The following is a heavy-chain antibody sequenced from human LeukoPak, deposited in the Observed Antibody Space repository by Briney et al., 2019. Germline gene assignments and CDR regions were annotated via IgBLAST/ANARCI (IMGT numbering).Heavy chain of an antibody. V-gene: IGHV4-39*01. CDR1: GGSITSDSDY. D-gene: IGHD2-2*01. Sequence: SETLSLTCTLSGGSITSDSDYWGWIRQPPGKGLEWIGSVYYSGRTFHNPSLRSRVTLSVDTSKNQFSLRLRSVTAADTAVYYCARPQGYQLLDFEYWGQGTLVTVSS. CDR3: ARPQGYQLLDFEY. J-gene: IGHJ4*02. CDR2: VYYSGRT.